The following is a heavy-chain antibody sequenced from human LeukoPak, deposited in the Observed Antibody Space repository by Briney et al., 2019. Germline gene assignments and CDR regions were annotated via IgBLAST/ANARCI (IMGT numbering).Heavy chain of an antibody. D-gene: IGHD1-26*01. J-gene: IGHJ4*02. CDR2: INPNSGGT. V-gene: IGHV1-2*02. CDR3: ARAPVGATTHFVY. Sequence: ASVKVSCKASGYTFTGYYMHWVRQAPGQGLEWMGWINPNSGGTNYAQKFQGRVTMTRDTSISTAYMELSRLRSDNTAVYYCARAPVGATTHFVYWGQGTLVTVSS. CDR1: GYTFTGYY.